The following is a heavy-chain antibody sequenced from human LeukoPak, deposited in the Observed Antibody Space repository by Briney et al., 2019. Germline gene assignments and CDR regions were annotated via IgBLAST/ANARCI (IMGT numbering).Heavy chain of an antibody. CDR3: AREGDSSSVGWFDP. J-gene: IGHJ5*02. D-gene: IGHD6-13*01. CDR1: GYSISSGYY. Sequence: SETLSLTCTVSGYSISSGYYWGWIRQPPGKGLEWIGSICRSGRTYYNPSLKRLHPLPVDTSKNHLSLKLSSVTAADTAAYYCAREGDSSSVGWFDPWGQGTLVTVSS. CDR2: ICRSGRT. V-gene: IGHV4-38-2*02.